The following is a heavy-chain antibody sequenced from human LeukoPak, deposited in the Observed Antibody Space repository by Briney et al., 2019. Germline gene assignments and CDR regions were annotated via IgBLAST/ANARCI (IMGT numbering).Heavy chain of an antibody. CDR3: ARDRYDFWSGYYYYFDY. V-gene: IGHV1-2*02. J-gene: IGHJ4*02. D-gene: IGHD3-3*01. Sequence: ASVKVSCKASGYPFSDYFIHWVRQAPGQGLEWMGWINPKSGDTKYVQNFQGRVTMTSDTSITTVHLELSRLRSDDTAVYYCARDRYDFWSGYYYYFDYWGQGTLVTVSS. CDR2: INPKSGDT. CDR1: GYPFSDYF.